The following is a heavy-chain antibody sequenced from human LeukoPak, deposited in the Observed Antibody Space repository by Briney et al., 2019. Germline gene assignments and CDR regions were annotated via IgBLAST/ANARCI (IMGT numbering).Heavy chain of an antibody. D-gene: IGHD3/OR15-3a*01. J-gene: IGHJ3*01. Sequence: VASVKVSCKASGYTFTGYYMHWVRQAPGQGLEWMGWINPNSGGTNYAQKFQGRVTMTRDTSISTAYMELSRLRSDDTAVYYCXXXXXRAFKTPVGLWGQGTMVTVSS. CDR3: XXXXXRAFKTPVGL. CDR1: GYTFTGYY. V-gene: IGHV1-2*02. CDR2: INPNSGGT.